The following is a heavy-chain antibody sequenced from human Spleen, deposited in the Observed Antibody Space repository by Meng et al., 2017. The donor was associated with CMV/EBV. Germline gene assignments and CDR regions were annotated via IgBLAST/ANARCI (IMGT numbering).Heavy chain of an antibody. V-gene: IGHV3-21*01. CDR3: ARDLAPQSDYYDSSGYYYLPKGFDY. Sequence: WVRQAPGKGLEWLSSISSSSSYIYHADSMKGRFTISRDNAKNSLYLQMNSLRAEDKAVYYCARDLAPQSDYYDSSGYYYLPKGFDYWGQGTLVTVSS. D-gene: IGHD3-22*01. J-gene: IGHJ4*02. CDR2: ISSSSSYI.